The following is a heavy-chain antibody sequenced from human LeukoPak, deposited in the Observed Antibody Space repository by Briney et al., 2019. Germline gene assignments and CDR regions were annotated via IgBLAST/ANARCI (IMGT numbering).Heavy chain of an antibody. V-gene: IGHV3-66*02. CDR3: ARARCDTCGYGS. CDR1: GLAFRNFA. J-gene: IGHJ5*02. CDR2: IYDGGHT. D-gene: IGHD3-22*01. Sequence: PGGSLRLSCEASGLAFRNFAMSWVRQAPGKGLEWVAVIYDGGHTDYADSVKGRFTISRDSSKNTLYLQMNSLRPEDTAEYYCARARCDTCGYGSWGQGTLVTVSS.